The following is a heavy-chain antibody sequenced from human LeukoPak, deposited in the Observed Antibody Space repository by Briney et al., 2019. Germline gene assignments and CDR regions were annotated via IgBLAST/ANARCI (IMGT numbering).Heavy chain of an antibody. CDR2: INHSGST. CDR3: ARGPHYDSSGYYYFDY. J-gene: IGHJ4*02. V-gene: IGHV4-34*01. Sequence: SETLSLTCTVSGGSISSYYWSWIRQPPGKGLEWIGEINHSGSTNYNPSLKSRVTISVDTSKNQFSLELSSVTAADTAVYYCARGPHYDSSGYYYFDYWGQGTLVTVSS. D-gene: IGHD3-22*01. CDR1: GGSISSYY.